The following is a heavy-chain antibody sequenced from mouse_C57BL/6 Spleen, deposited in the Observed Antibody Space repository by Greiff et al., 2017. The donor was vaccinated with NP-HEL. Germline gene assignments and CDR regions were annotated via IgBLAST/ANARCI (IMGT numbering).Heavy chain of an antibody. J-gene: IGHJ1*03. V-gene: IGHV1-53*01. D-gene: IGHD1-1*01. CDR1: GYTFTSYW. CDR3: SRYYYGSSDWYFDV. CDR2: INTSNGGT. Sequence: QVQLQQPGTELVKPGASVKLSCKASGYTFTSYWMHWVKQRPGQGLEWIGNINTSNGGTNYNEKFKSKATLTVDKSYSTAYMQLSSLTSEDSAVYYCSRYYYGSSDWYFDVWGTATTVTVSS.